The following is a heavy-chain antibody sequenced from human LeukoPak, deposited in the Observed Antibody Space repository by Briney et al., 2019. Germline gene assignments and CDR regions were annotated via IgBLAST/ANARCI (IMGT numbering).Heavy chain of an antibody. CDR3: ARVLEGGSSWYGAFHI. V-gene: IGHV3-30*04. Sequence: PGGSLRLSCAASGFIFNTYAMHWLRQAPGKGLEWVAVISYDGRNKDYADSVKGRFTISRDKSKNTLYLQMDSLRAEDTAVYFCARVLEGGSSWYGAFHIWGQGTMVSVSS. CDR2: ISYDGRNK. D-gene: IGHD6-13*01. CDR1: GFIFNTYA. J-gene: IGHJ3*02.